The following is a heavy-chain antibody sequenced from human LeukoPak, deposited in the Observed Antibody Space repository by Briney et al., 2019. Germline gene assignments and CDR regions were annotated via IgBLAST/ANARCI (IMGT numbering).Heavy chain of an antibody. D-gene: IGHD2-15*01. CDR3: ARSSFVGDAFDI. CDR2: IIPILGIA. J-gene: IGHJ3*02. V-gene: IGHV1-69*04. CDR1: GGTFSSYA. Sequence: ASVKVSCKASGGTFSSYAISWVRQAPGQGLEWMGRIIPILGIANYAQKFQGRVTITADKSTSTAYMELSSLRSEDTAVYYCARSSFVGDAFDIWGQGTMVTVSS.